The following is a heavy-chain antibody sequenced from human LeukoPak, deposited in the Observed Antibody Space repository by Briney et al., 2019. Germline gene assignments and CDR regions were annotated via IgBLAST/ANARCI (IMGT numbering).Heavy chain of an antibody. CDR1: GFNFGVVA. J-gene: IGHJ4*02. Sequence: GGSLRLSCATSGFNFGVVAMDWIRQAPGKGLEWVGFIRHREYGGTAEYAASVNGRFAISRDDSKSIVYLQMNDLRNEDTCVYYCARERAGDVDYWGLGTLVTVSS. CDR3: ARERAGDVDY. V-gene: IGHV3-49*03. CDR2: IRHREYGGTA.